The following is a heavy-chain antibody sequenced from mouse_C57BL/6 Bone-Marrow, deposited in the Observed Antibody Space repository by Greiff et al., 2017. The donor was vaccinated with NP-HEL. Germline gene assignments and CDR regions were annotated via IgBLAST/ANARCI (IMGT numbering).Heavy chain of an antibody. Sequence: VQLQQSGAELMKPGASVKLSCKATGYTFTGYWIEWVKQRPGHGLEWIGEILPGSGSTNYNEKFKGKATFTADTSSNTAYMQLSSLTTEDSAIYYCARSLLFYYDYDGPWFAYWGQGTLVTVSA. D-gene: IGHD2-4*01. CDR1: GYTFTGYW. CDR2: ILPGSGST. CDR3: ARSLLFYYDYDGPWFAY. V-gene: IGHV1-9*01. J-gene: IGHJ3*01.